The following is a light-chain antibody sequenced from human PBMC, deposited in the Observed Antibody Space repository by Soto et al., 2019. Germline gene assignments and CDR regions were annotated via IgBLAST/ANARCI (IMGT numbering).Light chain of an antibody. CDR2: GAS. V-gene: IGKV3-15*01. J-gene: IGKJ5*01. CDR1: QSVSSN. CDR3: QQYYNWPPIT. Sequence: EIVMTQSPATLSVSPGERATLSCRASQSVSSNLAWYQQKPGQAPRLPIYGASTRATGIPARFSGSGSGTEFTLTISSLQSEDFAVYYCQQYYNWPPITFGQGTRLEI.